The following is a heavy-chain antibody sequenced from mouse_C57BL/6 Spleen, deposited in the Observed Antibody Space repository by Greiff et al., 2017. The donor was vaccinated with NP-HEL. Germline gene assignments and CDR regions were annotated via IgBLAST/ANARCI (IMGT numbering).Heavy chain of an antibody. V-gene: IGHV1-80*01. J-gene: IGHJ4*01. CDR2: IYPGDGDT. CDR3: ARPGGYVYAMDY. D-gene: IGHD2-2*01. CDR1: GYAFSSYW. Sequence: QVQLKESGAELVKPGASVKISCKASGYAFSSYWMNWVKQRPGKGLEWIGQIYPGDGDTNYNGKFKGKATLTADKSSSTAYMQLSSLTSEDSAVYFCARPGGYVYAMDYWGQGTSVTVSS.